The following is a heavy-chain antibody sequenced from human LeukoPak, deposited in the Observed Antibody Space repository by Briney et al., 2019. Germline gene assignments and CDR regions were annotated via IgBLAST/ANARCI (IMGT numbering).Heavy chain of an antibody. D-gene: IGHD2-21*02. CDR3: TRDEASAYCGGDCYPRTLDY. CDR2: IRSKAYGGTT. V-gene: IGHV3-49*04. J-gene: IGHJ4*02. Sequence: GGSLRLSCTASGFTFGDYAMSWVRQAPGKGLEWVGFIRSKAYGGTTEYAASVKGRFTISRDDSKSIAYLQMNSLKTEDTAVYYCTRDEASAYCGGDCYPRTLDYWGQGTLVTVSS. CDR1: GFTFGDYA.